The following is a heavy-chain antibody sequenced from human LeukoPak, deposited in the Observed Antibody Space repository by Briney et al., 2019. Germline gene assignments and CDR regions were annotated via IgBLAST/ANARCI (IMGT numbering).Heavy chain of an antibody. CDR2: ISSSSSTI. Sequence: GGSLRLSRAASGFTFSSDSMNWVRQAPGEGLEWVSYISSSSSTIYYADSVKGRFTISRDNAKNSLYLQMNSLRAEDTAVYYCARGPSGYHNTGGQGTLVTVSS. V-gene: IGHV3-48*01. J-gene: IGHJ4*02. CDR3: ARGPSGYHNT. D-gene: IGHD5-12*01. CDR1: GFTFSSDS.